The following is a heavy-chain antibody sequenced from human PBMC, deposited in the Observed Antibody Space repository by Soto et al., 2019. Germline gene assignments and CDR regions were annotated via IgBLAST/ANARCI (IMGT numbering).Heavy chain of an antibody. V-gene: IGHV1-18*04. CDR1: GYNFTKYG. CDR2: IGVYNGKT. Sequence: QDQLVQSGGEVKKPGASVRVSCKASGYNFTKYGITWVRQAPGQGLEWMGWIGVYNGKTNYARKLQGRVIMTADTSASTAYMELRSLRSDDTAVYYCSRARYCTSPSCYNHYYYGMDIWGQGTTFSVSS. D-gene: IGHD2-2*02. CDR3: SRARYCTSPSCYNHYYYGMDI. J-gene: IGHJ6*02.